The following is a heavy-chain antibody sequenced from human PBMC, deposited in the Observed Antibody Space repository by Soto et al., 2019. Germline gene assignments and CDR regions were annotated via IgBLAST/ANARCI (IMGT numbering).Heavy chain of an antibody. CDR3: AREIVTTGKYYFDS. CDR2: INRDGSST. D-gene: IGHD1-1*01. V-gene: IGHV3-74*01. J-gene: IGHJ4*02. CDR1: GFTFSSYS. Sequence: GGSLRLSCAASGFTFSSYSMNWVRQAPGKGLVWVSRINRDGSSTSYADSVKGRVTISSDTAKNTLYLQMNSLTAEDTAVYYCAREIVTTGKYYFDSWGQGTLVTVSS.